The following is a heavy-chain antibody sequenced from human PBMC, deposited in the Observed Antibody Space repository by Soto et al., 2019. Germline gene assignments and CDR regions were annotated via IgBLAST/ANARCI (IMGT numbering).Heavy chain of an antibody. J-gene: IGHJ5*02. CDR2: IFYTGST. D-gene: IGHD1-7*01. CDR1: GGSISSSF. V-gene: IGHV4-59*01. Sequence: PSETLSLTCTVSGGSISSSFWIWIRKPPGKGLEWIGYIFYTGSTNYNPSLESRVIISVDTSKNQFSLKLSSVTAADTAVYYCARGGSGTTYSDRWGQGTLVTVS. CDR3: ARGGSGTTYSDR.